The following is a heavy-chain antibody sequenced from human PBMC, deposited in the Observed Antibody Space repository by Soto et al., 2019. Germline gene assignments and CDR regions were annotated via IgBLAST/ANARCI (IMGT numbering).Heavy chain of an antibody. CDR2: LYWDDTR. Sequence: QITLEESRPPLVKPTQTLTLTCSFSGFSLYTRGVGVGWIRQPPGKALEWLALLYWDDTRRYNPSLKNSLTIANDTSENQVVLTMTNMDPVDTGTYFCAHYTTDTYFDVWGKGTTVTVSS. D-gene: IGHD1-1*01. J-gene: IGHJ6*04. CDR3: AHYTTDTYFDV. CDR1: GFSLYTRGVG. V-gene: IGHV2-5*02.